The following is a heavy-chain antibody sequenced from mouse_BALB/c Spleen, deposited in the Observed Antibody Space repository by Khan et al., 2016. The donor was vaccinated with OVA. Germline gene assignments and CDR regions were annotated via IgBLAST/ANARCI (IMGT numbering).Heavy chain of an antibody. CDR2: INTYTGEP. J-gene: IGHJ1*01. Sequence: QIQLVQSGPEVKKPGETVKISCKASGYSFTNYGMNWVRQAPGKGLKWMGWINTYTGEPTYADDFKGRFAFSLETSASTAYLQINNLKHEDTATYCGRSGGYWYFDFWGEGTSVNVSS. V-gene: IGHV9-3-1*01. CDR3: RSGGYWYFDF. CDR1: GYSFTNYG.